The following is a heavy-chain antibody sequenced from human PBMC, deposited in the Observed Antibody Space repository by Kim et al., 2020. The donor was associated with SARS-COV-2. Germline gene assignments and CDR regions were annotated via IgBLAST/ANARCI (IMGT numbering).Heavy chain of an antibody. Sequence: GGSLRLSCAASGFTFSSYAMSWVRQAPGKGLEWVSVIYSGGSSTYYADSVKGRFTISRDNSKNTLYLQMNSLRAEDTAVYYCANLISLAYYDILTGYPNDAFDIWGQGTMVTVSS. CDR2: IYSGGSST. CDR1: GFTFSSYA. D-gene: IGHD3-9*01. CDR3: ANLISLAYYDILTGYPNDAFDI. V-gene: IGHV3-23*03. J-gene: IGHJ3*02.